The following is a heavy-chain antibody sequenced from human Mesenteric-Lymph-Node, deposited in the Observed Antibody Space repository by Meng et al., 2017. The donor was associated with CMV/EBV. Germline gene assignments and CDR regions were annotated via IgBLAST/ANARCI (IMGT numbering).Heavy chain of an antibody. Sequence: GGSLRLSCAASGFTFSDYWMTWVRQAPGKGLEWVASIKLDGSEKNYVDSLKGRFTISRDNPKNPLYLQMNSLRDEDTAVYYCARGLGWGRFDPWGQGTLVTVSS. CDR1: GFTFSDYW. V-gene: IGHV3-7*01. D-gene: IGHD6-19*01. CDR3: ARGLGWGRFDP. CDR2: IKLDGSEK. J-gene: IGHJ5*02.